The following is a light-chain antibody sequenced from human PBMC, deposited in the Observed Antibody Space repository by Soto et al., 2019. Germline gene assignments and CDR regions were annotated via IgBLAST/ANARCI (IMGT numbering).Light chain of an antibody. J-gene: IGKJ5*01. CDR1: QSVSSN. V-gene: IGKV3-15*01. CDR3: QHYNNWPT. Sequence: EIVMTQSQATLSVSPGDRATLCCRASQSVSSNLAWYQQKPGQAPRLLIYGASTRATGIQARFSGVGSRTEFTLTISSMPSEDFAFYYRQHYNNWPTFAQGTRVENK. CDR2: GAS.